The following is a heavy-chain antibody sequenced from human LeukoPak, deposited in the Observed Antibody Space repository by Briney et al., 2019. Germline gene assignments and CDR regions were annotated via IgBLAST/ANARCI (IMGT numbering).Heavy chain of an antibody. CDR2: IYSGGST. D-gene: IGHD1-26*01. CDR1: GFTFSSYA. Sequence: KPGGSLRLSCAASGFTFSSYAMSWVRQAPGKGLEWVSIIYSGGSTYYADSVKGRFTISRDNSKNTLYLQMNSLRAEDTAVYYCARRGYYVGDFDYWGQGTLVTVSS. V-gene: IGHV3-66*01. J-gene: IGHJ4*02. CDR3: ARRGYYVGDFDY.